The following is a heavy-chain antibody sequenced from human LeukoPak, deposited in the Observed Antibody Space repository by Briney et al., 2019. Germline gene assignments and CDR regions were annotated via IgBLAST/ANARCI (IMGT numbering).Heavy chain of an antibody. CDR1: GYTFTSYA. Sequence: GASVKVSCKASGYTFTSYAMHWVRQAPGQSLEWMGWINAGNGNTKYSQKFQGRVTITRDTSASTAYMELSSLRSEDTAVYYCARSDIVVVPAATPDNWFDPWGQGTLVTVSS. CDR3: ARSDIVVVPAATPDNWFDP. CDR2: INAGNGNT. J-gene: IGHJ5*02. D-gene: IGHD2-2*01. V-gene: IGHV1-3*01.